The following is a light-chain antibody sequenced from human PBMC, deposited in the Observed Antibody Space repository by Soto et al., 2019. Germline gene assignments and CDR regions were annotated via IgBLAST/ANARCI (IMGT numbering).Light chain of an antibody. CDR3: QQATSFPLLA. V-gene: IGKV1-12*01. CDR2: AAS. CDR1: QGVGIW. Sequence: DFQMTQSPSSVSASVGDRVTITCRARQGVGIWLAWYQQKPGKAPKLLIYAASTLHSGVPSRFSGSGSGTDFTLTISSLQPEDSASYFCQQATSFPLLAFGGGTKVEIK. J-gene: IGKJ4*01.